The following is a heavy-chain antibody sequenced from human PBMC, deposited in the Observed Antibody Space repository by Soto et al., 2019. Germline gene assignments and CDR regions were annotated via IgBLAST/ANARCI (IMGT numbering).Heavy chain of an antibody. J-gene: IGHJ4*02. CDR2: ISAYNGNT. V-gene: IGHV1-18*01. Sequence: ASVKVSCKASGYMFVTYGINWVRQAPGQGLEWMGWISAYNGNTKYAQNLQGRVTMTTDASTSTAYMEMRSLRSGDTAVYYCARDLDGSGSYYTDYWGPGTLVTVSS. D-gene: IGHD3-10*01. CDR3: ARDLDGSGSYYTDY. CDR1: GYMFVTYG.